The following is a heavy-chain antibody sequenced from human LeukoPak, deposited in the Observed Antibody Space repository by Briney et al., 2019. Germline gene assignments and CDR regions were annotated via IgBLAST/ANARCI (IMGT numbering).Heavy chain of an antibody. V-gene: IGHV5-51*01. J-gene: IGHJ4*02. CDR1: GYIFNSYW. CDR3: ARLMDYDILTGYYLAYFDY. CDR2: IYPGDSQT. D-gene: IGHD3-9*01. Sequence: GESLQISCKGSGYIFNSYWIGWVRQMPGKGLEWMGIIYPGDSQTTYSPSFQGQVTISDDKSINTAYLQWRSLKASDTAMYYCARLMDYDILTGYYLAYFDYWGQGTLVTVSS.